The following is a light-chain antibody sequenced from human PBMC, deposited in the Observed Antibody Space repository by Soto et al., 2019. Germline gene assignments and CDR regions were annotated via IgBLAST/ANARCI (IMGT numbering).Light chain of an antibody. CDR3: QQYDILSGT. CDR2: DVA. CDR1: QRISDW. V-gene: IGKV1-5*01. J-gene: IGKJ1*01. Sequence: QMNQSPSTLSASVGDTVTITCRSSQRISDWLAWHQRKPRKAPQHLIYDVAALKRGGPPRRSGSGSGTEFTLTISSLQAEDFATYYCQQYDILSGTFGQRTKV.